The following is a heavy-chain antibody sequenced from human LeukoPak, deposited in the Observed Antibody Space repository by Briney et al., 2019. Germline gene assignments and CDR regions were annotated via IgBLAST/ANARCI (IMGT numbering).Heavy chain of an antibody. J-gene: IGHJ4*02. V-gene: IGHV3-74*01. CDR1: GFSFSSNW. D-gene: IGHD3-10*01. Sequence: GGSLRLSCAASGFSFSSNWIHWVRQAPGKGLEWVSLIRSDGATTSYADSVRGRFTVSRDNAKNTLYLQMNSLRAEDTAVYCCARDRGLATPFDYWGQGTLVTVSS. CDR3: ARDRGLATPFDY. CDR2: IRSDGATT.